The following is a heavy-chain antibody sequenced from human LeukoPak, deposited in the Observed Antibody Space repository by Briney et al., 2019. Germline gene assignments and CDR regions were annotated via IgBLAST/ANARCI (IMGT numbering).Heavy chain of an antibody. J-gene: IGHJ4*02. CDR3: AREGIQLWSEGYFDY. Sequence: SETLSLTCPVSGGSISSYYWSWIRQPAGKGLEWIGRIYTSGSTNYNPSLKSRVTMSVDTSKNQFSLKLSSVTAADTAVYYCAREGIQLWSEGYFDYWGQGTLVTVSS. V-gene: IGHV4-4*07. D-gene: IGHD5-18*01. CDR1: GGSISSYY. CDR2: IYTSGST.